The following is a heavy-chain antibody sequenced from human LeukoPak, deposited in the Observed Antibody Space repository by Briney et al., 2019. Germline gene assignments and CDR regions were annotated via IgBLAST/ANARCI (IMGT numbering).Heavy chain of an antibody. V-gene: IGHV1-8*01. Sequence: ASVKVSFKASGYTFTSYDINWVRQATGQGLEGMGWMNPNSGNTGYPQKFQGRVTITRNTSMSTAYMERSSLRSEHTAVYYCARRRAAAKNTRHERAYGMDVWGQGTTVTVSS. CDR3: ARRRAAAKNTRHERAYGMDV. CDR2: MNPNSGNT. J-gene: IGHJ6*02. CDR1: GYTFTSYD. D-gene: IGHD6-13*01.